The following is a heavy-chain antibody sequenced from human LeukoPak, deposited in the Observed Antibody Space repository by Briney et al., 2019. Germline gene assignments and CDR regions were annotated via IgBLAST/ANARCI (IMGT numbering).Heavy chain of an antibody. CDR2: TWYDGSNK. D-gene: IGHD4-17*01. V-gene: IGHV3-33*01. J-gene: IGHJ5*02. CDR3: ARGSGAYYNWFDP. CDR1: GFTFSSYG. Sequence: GGSLRLSCAASGFTFSSYGMHWVRQAPGKGLEWVAVTWYDGSNKYYADSVKGRLTISRDNSKNTLYLQMNSLRAEDTAVYYCARGSGAYYNWFDPWGQGTLVTVSS.